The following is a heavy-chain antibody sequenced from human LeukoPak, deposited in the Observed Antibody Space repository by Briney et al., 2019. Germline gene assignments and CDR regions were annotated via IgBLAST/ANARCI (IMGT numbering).Heavy chain of an antibody. D-gene: IGHD3-9*01. J-gene: IGHJ3*02. CDR2: MNPNSGNT. CDR1: GYTFTSYD. Sequence: ASVKVSCKASGYTFTSYDINWVRQAPGQGLEWMGWMNPNSGNTGYAQKFQGRVTMTRNTSISTAYMELSSLRSEDTAVYYCARARDEYFDWLKDAFDIWGQGTMVTVSS. V-gene: IGHV1-8*01. CDR3: ARARDEYFDWLKDAFDI.